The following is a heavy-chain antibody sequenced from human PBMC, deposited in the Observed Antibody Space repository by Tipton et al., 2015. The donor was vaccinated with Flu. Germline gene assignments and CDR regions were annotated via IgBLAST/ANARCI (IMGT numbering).Heavy chain of an antibody. Sequence: GLVKPSETLSLTCGVSGYSISSGSYWGWLRQPPGKGLEWIGNIYHSGSTYYNPSLKSRVTISVDTSKNQFSLKLTSVTAADTAGYYCVRSNGMVAGTAGFDYWGQGTLVTVSS. CDR2: IYHSGST. J-gene: IGHJ4*02. D-gene: IGHD6-19*01. CDR3: VRSNGMVAGTAGFDY. V-gene: IGHV4-38-2*01. CDR1: GYSISSGSY.